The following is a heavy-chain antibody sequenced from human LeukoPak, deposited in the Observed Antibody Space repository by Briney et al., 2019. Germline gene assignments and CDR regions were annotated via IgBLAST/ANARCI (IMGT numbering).Heavy chain of an antibody. D-gene: IGHD3-22*01. CDR2: MYDSGST. J-gene: IGHJ4*02. CDR3: ARDLELGY. Sequence: SETQSLTCTVSGGSISNYYWSWIRQPPGKELEWIGYMYDSGSTNYNPSLKSRVTISVDTSKNQFSLKLTSLTAADTAVYYCARDLELGYWGQGTLVTVSS. CDR1: GGSISNYY. V-gene: IGHV4-59*01.